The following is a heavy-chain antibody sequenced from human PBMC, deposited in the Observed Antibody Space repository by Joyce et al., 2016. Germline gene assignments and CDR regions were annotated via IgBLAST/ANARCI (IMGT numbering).Heavy chain of an antibody. D-gene: IGHD3-10*01. Sequence: EVQLLESGGGLVQPGGSLRLSCAASGFTFSSYAMGWVRQAQGKGLEWVSGISGSGTRTKYADSVKGRLTVSRDNSKNMLYLQMNSLRAEDTAVYYCAKGALLAYYSSGSYYDYWGQGTLVTVSS. CDR1: GFTFSSYA. J-gene: IGHJ4*02. CDR2: ISGSGTRT. CDR3: AKGALLAYYSSGSYYDY. V-gene: IGHV3-23*01.